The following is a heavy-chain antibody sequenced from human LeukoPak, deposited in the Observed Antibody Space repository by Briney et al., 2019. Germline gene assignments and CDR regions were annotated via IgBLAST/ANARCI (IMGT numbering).Heavy chain of an antibody. J-gene: IGHJ3*02. CDR1: GFTFSSYA. Sequence: TGGSLRLSCEASGFTFSSYAMTWVRQAPGKGLERVSGIYASGSATHYADTVKGRFTISRDNSKNTLYLQMNSLRAEDTAVYYCAKRPRDSSGYYLGAFDMWGQGTMVTVSS. CDR3: AKRPRDSSGYYLGAFDM. D-gene: IGHD3-22*01. CDR2: IYASGSAT. V-gene: IGHV3-23*01.